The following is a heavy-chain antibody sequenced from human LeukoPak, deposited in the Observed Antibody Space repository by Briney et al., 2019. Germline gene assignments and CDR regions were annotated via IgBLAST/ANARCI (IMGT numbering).Heavy chain of an antibody. CDR1: GXSISSYY. CDR2: IYYSGST. V-gene: IGHV4-59*08. Sequence: PSETLSLTCTVSGXSISSYYGSWIRQPPGKGLEWIGYIYYSGSTNYNPSLKSRVTIPVDTSKNQFSLKLSSVTAADTAVYYCARRTGYDSSGYYYALGYFDYWGQGTLVTVSS. CDR3: ARRTGYDSSGYYYALGYFDY. J-gene: IGHJ4*02. D-gene: IGHD3-22*01.